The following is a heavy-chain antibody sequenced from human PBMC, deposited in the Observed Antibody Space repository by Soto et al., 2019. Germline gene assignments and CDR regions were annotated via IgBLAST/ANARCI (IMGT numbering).Heavy chain of an antibody. CDR3: ARVSSSPDAFDI. V-gene: IGHV3-11*01. CDR2: ITGSGFTI. CDR1: GFTFSDYY. Sequence: QVQLVESGGGLVKPGGSLRLSCAASGFTFSDYYMSWMRQAPGKGLEWVSYITGSGFTIHYADSVKGRFTISRDNAKKSLYLQMNSLRAEDTAVYYCARVSSSPDAFDIWGQGTMVTVSS. D-gene: IGHD6-13*01. J-gene: IGHJ3*02.